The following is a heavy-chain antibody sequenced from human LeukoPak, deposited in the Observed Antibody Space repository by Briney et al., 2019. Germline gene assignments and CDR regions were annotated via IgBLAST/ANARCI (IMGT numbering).Heavy chain of an antibody. CDR2: IYTSGST. V-gene: IGHV4-61*02. D-gene: IGHD1-26*01. CDR1: GVSISIGSYD. CDR3: VGGGTYPDAFDV. Sequence: PSKTLSLTCTVSGVSISIGSYDSGWIRQPAGNGLEWIGRIYTSGSTKYNSSLESRVTILVEPAKNQFSLKLSSVTAADTAVYYCVGGGTYPDAFDVWGRGTMVTVSS. J-gene: IGHJ3*01.